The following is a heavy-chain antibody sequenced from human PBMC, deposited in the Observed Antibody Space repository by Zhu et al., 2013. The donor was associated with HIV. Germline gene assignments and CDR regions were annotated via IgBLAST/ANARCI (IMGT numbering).Heavy chain of an antibody. CDR3: ATAPIRILGVAGPYYFDP. CDR2: MNPNSSNT. V-gene: IGHV1-8*01. J-gene: IGHJ4*02. CDR1: GDTFTNYD. Sequence: QVQLVQSGAEVRKPGASVRVSCKTSGDTFTNYDINWVRQAPGQGLEWMGWMNPNSSNTGYAPKFRGRVSMTRNTSINTAYLDLTSLKSEDTAIYYCATAPIRILGVAGPYYFDPVGPRGPWSPSP. D-gene: IGHD6-19*01.